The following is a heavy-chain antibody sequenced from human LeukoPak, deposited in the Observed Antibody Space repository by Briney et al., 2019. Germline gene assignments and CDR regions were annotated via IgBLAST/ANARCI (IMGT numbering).Heavy chain of an antibody. J-gene: IGHJ3*02. Sequence: ASVKVSCKASGYTFTGYYMHWVRQAPGQGLEWMGWINPNSGGTNYAQKFQGRVTMTRDTSISTAYMELSRLRSDDTAVYYCARGIGHLWVRGVDAFDIWGQGTMVTVSS. D-gene: IGHD3-10*01. V-gene: IGHV1-2*02. CDR3: ARGIGHLWVRGVDAFDI. CDR1: GYTFTGYY. CDR2: INPNSGGT.